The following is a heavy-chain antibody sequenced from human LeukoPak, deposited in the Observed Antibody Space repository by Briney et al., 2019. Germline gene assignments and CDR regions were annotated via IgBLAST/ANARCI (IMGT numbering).Heavy chain of an antibody. CDR3: ARAGSKIAAAGRWYYFDY. CDR1: GGTFSSYA. CDR2: IIPIPGIA. V-gene: IGHV1-69*04. J-gene: IGHJ4*02. Sequence: SVKVSCTASGGTFSSYAISWVRQAPGQGLEWMGRIIPIPGIANYAQKFQGRVTITADKSTSTSYMELSSLRSEDTAVYYCARAGSKIAAAGRWYYFDYWGQGTLVTVSS. D-gene: IGHD6-13*01.